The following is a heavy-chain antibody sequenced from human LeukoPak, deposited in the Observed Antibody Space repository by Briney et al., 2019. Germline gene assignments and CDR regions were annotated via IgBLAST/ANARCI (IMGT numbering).Heavy chain of an antibody. CDR1: GGSISSYY. J-gene: IGHJ4*02. CDR2: IYYSGST. D-gene: IGHD5-18*01. Sequence: SETLSLTCTVSGGSISSYYWSWIRQPPGKGLEWIGYIYYSGSTNYNPSLKSRVTISVDTSKNQFSLKLTSVTAADTAVYYCARHTRGYSYGPFDYWGQGSLVTVSS. V-gene: IGHV4-59*08. CDR3: ARHTRGYSYGPFDY.